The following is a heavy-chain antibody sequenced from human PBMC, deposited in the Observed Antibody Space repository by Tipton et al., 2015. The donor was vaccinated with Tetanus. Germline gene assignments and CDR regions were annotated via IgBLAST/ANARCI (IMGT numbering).Heavy chain of an antibody. CDR1: GASISSTSYY. Sequence: TLSLTCTVSGASISSTSYYWAWIRQPPGKGLEWIGTMYNSGATYYNPSLKGRVTISGDTSKNLFSLTSVTASDTAVYYCARPEASGRARGFDIWGQGTKVTVSP. D-gene: IGHD3-10*01. CDR3: ARPEASGRARGFDI. V-gene: IGHV4-39*02. CDR2: MYNSGAT. J-gene: IGHJ3*02.